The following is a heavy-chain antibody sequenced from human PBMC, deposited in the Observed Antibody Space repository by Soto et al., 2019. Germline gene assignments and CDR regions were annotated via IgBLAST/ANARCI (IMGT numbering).Heavy chain of an antibody. Sequence: ASVKVSCKASGYTFTSYGISWVRQAPGQGLEWMGWISIYNGHTNYALNLQGRVTMTTDTSTSTAYMELRSLTSDDTAVYYCARDSPYGVSDHWGQGTLVTVSS. CDR2: ISIYNGHT. V-gene: IGHV1-18*04. D-gene: IGHD3-3*01. CDR1: GYTFTSYG. J-gene: IGHJ5*02. CDR3: ARDSPYGVSDH.